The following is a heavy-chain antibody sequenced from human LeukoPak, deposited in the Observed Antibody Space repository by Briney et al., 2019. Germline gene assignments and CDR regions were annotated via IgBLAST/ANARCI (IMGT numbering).Heavy chain of an antibody. Sequence: PSETLSLTCTVSGGSISSGGHYWSWIRQHPGKGLEWIGYIYYSGSTYYNPSLKSRVTISVDTSKNQFSLKLSSVTAADTAVYYCARAGVYSSSWYGPDYWGQGTLVTVSS. J-gene: IGHJ4*02. V-gene: IGHV4-31*03. D-gene: IGHD6-13*01. CDR2: IYYSGST. CDR3: ARAGVYSSSWYGPDY. CDR1: GGSISSGGHY.